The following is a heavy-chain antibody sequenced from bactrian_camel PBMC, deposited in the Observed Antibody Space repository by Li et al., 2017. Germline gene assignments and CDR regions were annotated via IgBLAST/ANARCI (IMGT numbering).Heavy chain of an antibody. V-gene: IGHV3S1*01. D-gene: IGHD3*01. Sequence: QVQLVESGGGSVQSGGSLRLSCTASGYTYDHYCKAWFRRAPGQKREGIAALDDDGTTTYADSVKGRFTVSQDNGGSTLYLQMDNLKPEDTGMYYCARGFGRGNVDYCTPNYSGQGTQVTVS. J-gene: IGHJ4*01. CDR3: ARGFGRGNVDYCTPNY. CDR2: LDDDGTT. CDR1: GYTYDHYC.